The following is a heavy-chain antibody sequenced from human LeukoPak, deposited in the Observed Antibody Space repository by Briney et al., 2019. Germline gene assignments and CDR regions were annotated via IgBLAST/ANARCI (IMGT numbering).Heavy chain of an antibody. CDR1: GFTFRSYA. CDR2: ISGSDGST. Sequence: GGSLRLSCAASGFTFRSYAMTWVRQAPGKGLEWVSTISGSDGSTYYADSVKGRFTISSDYSKSTLYLQMNSLRPEDTAVYYCAKVPLDSSGYYLDSWGQGTLVTVSS. CDR3: AKVPLDSSGYYLDS. D-gene: IGHD3-22*01. J-gene: IGHJ4*02. V-gene: IGHV3-23*01.